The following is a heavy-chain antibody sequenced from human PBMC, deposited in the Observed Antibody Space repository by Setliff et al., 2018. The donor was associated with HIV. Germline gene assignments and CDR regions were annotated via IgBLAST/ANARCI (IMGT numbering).Heavy chain of an antibody. J-gene: IGHJ6*03. CDR2: IYHSGST. Sequence: SETLSLTCTVSGGSISSYYWSWIRQPPGKGLEWIGNIYHSGSTNYNPSLKSRAAISVDRSKRHFFLKLRSVTAADTAVYYCARQWAERVMDVWGNGTTVTVSS. V-gene: IGHV4-59*08. D-gene: IGHD1-26*01. CDR3: ARQWAERVMDV. CDR1: GGSISSYY.